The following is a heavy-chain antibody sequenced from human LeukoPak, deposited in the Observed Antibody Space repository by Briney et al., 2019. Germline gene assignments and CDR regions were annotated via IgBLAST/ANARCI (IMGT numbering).Heavy chain of an antibody. CDR1: GYSISNGYY. J-gene: IGHJ4*02. D-gene: IGHD3-3*01. Sequence: SETLSLTCTVSGYSISNGYYWGWIRQSPGKGLEWVGSVSHRGSTYYNPSLRSRVTISVDRSKQKFSLKLASVTAADTAVYFCARGAEYYAIWRGYAAYSDYWGQGISVTVSS. CDR2: VSHRGST. CDR3: ARGAEYYAIWRGYAAYSDY. V-gene: IGHV4-38-2*02.